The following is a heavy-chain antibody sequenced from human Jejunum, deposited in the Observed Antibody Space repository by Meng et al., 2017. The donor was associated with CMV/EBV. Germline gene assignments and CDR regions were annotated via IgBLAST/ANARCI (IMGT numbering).Heavy chain of an antibody. J-gene: IGHJ4*02. CDR2: IHHTGNT. Sequence: VQVQEAGPGLVKPSGTLSLPCTVSGGSITSDDYHWSWIRQPPGKGLEWIGHIHHTGNTHYNPSLKSRVIISVDTSKSQFSLKLNSVTAADTAIYYCARGPGASTREGFDYWGLGTLVTVSS. D-gene: IGHD1-26*01. CDR1: GGSITSDDYH. CDR3: ARGPGASTREGFDY. V-gene: IGHV4-30-4*08.